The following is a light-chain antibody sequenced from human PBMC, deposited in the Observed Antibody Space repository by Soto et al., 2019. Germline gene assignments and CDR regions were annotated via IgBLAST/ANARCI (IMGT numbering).Light chain of an antibody. CDR3: VSCTTTSTHA. Sequence: SALAQPAYLSGSPGQSITISCTGTSSDIGAYDYVSWFQQHPGKAPKLMISEVNTRPSGVSNRFSGSKSGNTAYLTISGLQVEDEAEYFCVSCTTTSTHAFGTGTKVTV. CDR1: SSDIGAYDY. J-gene: IGLJ1*01. CDR2: EVN. V-gene: IGLV2-14*01.